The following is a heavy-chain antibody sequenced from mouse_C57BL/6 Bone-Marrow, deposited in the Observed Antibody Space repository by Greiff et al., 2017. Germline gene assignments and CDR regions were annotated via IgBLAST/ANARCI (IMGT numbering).Heavy chain of an antibody. D-gene: IGHD1-1*01. CDR1: GFNFKDYY. CDR2: IDPEDGET. CDR3: ARSHYCGSPSWFAY. Sequence: VQLQQSGAELVKPGASVKLSCTASGFNFKDYYMHWVKQRTEQGLEWIGRIDPEDGETKYASKFQGKATITADTSSNTAYQKLSSLTSEDTAVYYSARSHYCGSPSWFAYGGRGNLVTVSA. V-gene: IGHV14-2*01. J-gene: IGHJ3*01.